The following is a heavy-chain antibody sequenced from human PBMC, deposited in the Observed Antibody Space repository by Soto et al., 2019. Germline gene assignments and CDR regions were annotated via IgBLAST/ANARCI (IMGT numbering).Heavy chain of an antibody. CDR1: GGCISSYY. CDR3: ARVKAAAGNWFDP. D-gene: IGHD6-13*01. CDR2: IYISGSP. V-gene: IGHV4-4*07. J-gene: IGHJ5*02. Sequence: EILSLTWTVAGGCISSYYWGWIRQPAGKGLELIGRIYISGSPNYNPSLKSRVTMSVDTSKNQFSLNMSSVTAADTAVYYWARVKAAAGNWFDPWGQGTLVTVSS.